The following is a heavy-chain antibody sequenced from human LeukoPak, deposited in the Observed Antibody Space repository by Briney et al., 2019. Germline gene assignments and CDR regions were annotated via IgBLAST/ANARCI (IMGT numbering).Heavy chain of an antibody. CDR3: ASRLLNNWNDSFRIFDY. CDR2: INHSGST. V-gene: IGHV4-34*01. CDR1: GGSFSGYY. J-gene: IGHJ4*02. Sequence: SETLSLTCAVYGGSFSGYYWSWIRQPPGKGLEWIGEINHSGSTNYNPSLKSRVTISVDTSKNQFSLKLSPVTAADTAVYYCASRLLNNWNDSFRIFDYWGQGTLVTVSS. D-gene: IGHD1-1*01.